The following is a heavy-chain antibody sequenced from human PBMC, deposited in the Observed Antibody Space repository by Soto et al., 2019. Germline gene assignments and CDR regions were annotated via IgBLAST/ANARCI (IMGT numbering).Heavy chain of an antibody. CDR3: VRDNRAQSSGWYNY. Sequence: QIQLVQSGAEVKKPGASVKVSCKSSDFPFTSYGISWVRQAPGQGLEWMGWISGYSGDTNYAQKFQGRVALTSDSSAGTAYMEVRSLRSDDTAVYYCVRDNRAQSSGWYNYWGQGTLVIVSS. CDR1: DFPFTSYG. D-gene: IGHD6-19*01. CDR2: ISGYSGDT. V-gene: IGHV1-18*01. J-gene: IGHJ4*02.